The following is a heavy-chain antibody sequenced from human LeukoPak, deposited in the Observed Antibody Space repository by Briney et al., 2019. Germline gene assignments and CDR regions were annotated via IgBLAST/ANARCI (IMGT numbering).Heavy chain of an antibody. D-gene: IGHD7-27*01. Sequence: GASVKVSCKASGYTLTDYHMHWVRQAPGQGLEWMGWINPNSGGTHYAQKFQGRVTMTRDTSLSTAYMELSRLKSDDTAVYFCARLYRPNWGNYSFDYWGQGTLVTVSS. J-gene: IGHJ4*02. CDR1: GYTLTDYH. V-gene: IGHV1-2*02. CDR3: ARLYRPNWGNYSFDY. CDR2: INPNSGGT.